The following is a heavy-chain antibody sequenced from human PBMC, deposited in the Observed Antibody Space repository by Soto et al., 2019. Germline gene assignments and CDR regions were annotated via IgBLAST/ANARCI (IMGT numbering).Heavy chain of an antibody. CDR3: VRLRGPAEGGRHIDP. Sequence: SETLSLTGSVSGFSVGSTSSYWGWIRQAPETGLEWIGNIYFTGRTYYNPSLKSRIAISVDTSKNQFSLRLTSATAEDTAVYYCVRLRGPAEGGRHIDPWGQGTLVTVSS. J-gene: IGHJ5*02. V-gene: IGHV4-39*01. D-gene: IGHD3-10*01. CDR1: GFSVGSTSSY. CDR2: IYFTGRT.